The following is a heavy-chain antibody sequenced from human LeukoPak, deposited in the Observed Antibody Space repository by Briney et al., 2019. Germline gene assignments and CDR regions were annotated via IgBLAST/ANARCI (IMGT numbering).Heavy chain of an antibody. V-gene: IGHV3-64D*06. Sequence: PGGSLRLSCTASGFTFSTYAMHWVRQAPGKGLEFVSGLSDNGGRTHYADSVKGRFTISRDKSKYTLYLQMSSLRPEDTAVYYCVKPDYDLLTAAPIWGQGTLVTVPS. D-gene: IGHD3-9*01. CDR3: VKPDYDLLTAAPI. CDR1: GFTFSTYA. CDR2: LSDNGGRT. J-gene: IGHJ4*02.